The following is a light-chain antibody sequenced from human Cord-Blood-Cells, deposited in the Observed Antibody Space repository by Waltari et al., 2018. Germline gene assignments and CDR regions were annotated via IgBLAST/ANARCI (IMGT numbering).Light chain of an antibody. CDR1: TSDAGGYNY. CDR2: DVS. J-gene: IGLJ1*01. V-gene: IGLV2-11*01. CDR3: CSYAGSYTYV. Sequence: QSALTQPRSVTGSPGPSVTISCTGTTSDAGGYNYVSWYQPHPGKAPKLMLYDVSKRPSGVPDRFSGSKSGNTASLTISGLQAEDEADYYCCSYAGSYTYVFGTGTKVTVL.